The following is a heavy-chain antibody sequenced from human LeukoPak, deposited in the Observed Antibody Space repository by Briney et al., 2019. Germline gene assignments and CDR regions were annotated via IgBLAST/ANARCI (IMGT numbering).Heavy chain of an antibody. J-gene: IGHJ4*02. CDR2: ISAYNGNT. D-gene: IGHD4-17*01. V-gene: IGHV1-18*01. Sequence: GASVKVSCKASGYTFTSDGISWVRQAPGQGLEWMGWISAYNGNTNYAQKLQGRVTMTTDTSTSTAYMELRSLRSDDTAVYYCARDRATVTTGDVQGDYWGQGTLVTVSS. CDR3: ARDRATVTTGDVQGDY. CDR1: GYTFTSDG.